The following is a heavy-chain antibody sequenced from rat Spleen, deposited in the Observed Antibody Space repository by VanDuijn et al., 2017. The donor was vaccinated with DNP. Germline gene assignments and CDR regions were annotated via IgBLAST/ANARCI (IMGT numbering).Heavy chain of an antibody. Sequence: EVQLVESGGGLVQPGRSLKLSCVASGFTFNKYWMTWIRQVPGKGLEWVAAISTSGGSTYYRDSVKGRFTISRDNAKSTLYLQMDSLRSEDTATYFCTTGTGWFGSWGQGTLVTVSS. V-gene: IGHV5-31*01. CDR2: ISTSGGST. J-gene: IGHJ3*01. D-gene: IGHD5-1*01. CDR1: GFTFNKYW. CDR3: TTGTGWFGS.